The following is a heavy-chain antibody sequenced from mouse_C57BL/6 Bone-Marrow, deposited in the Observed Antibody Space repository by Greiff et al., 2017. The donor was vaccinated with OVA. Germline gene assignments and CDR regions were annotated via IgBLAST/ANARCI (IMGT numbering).Heavy chain of an antibody. CDR1: GFTFSDYG. CDR2: ISNLAYSI. J-gene: IGHJ3*01. CDR3: ARPSYSSWFAY. Sequence: DVQLVESGGGLVQPGGSLKLSCAASGFTFSDYGMAWVRQAPRKGPEWVAFISNLAYSIYYADTVTGRFTISRENTKNTLYLEMSSLRSEDTAMYYCARPSYSSWFAYWGQGTLVTVSA. D-gene: IGHD2-10*01. V-gene: IGHV5-15*01.